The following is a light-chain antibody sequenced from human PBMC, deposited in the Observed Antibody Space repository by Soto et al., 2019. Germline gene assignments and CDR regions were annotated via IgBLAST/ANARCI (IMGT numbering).Light chain of an antibody. CDR2: DAS. Sequence: DIQMTQSPSSLSASVGDRVPMTCKASQYIDKFLNWYQQKSGKAPKLLISDASNLETGVPSRFSGGGSGTDFTFTITSLQPEDVAIYYCQQYDDLPITFGQGTRLEI. CDR1: QYIDKF. CDR3: QQYDDLPIT. J-gene: IGKJ5*01. V-gene: IGKV1-33*01.